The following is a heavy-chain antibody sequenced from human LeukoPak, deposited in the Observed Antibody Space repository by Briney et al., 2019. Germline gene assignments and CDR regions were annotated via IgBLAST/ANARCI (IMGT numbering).Heavy chain of an antibody. V-gene: IGHV3-23*01. CDR2: ISDSGGIT. D-gene: IGHD6-19*01. Sequence: GGSLRLSCVAPGFSFSNLAMGWVRQAPGNGLEWVSVISDSGGITYYADSVKGRFTISRDNSRNTLYLQMNSLRVDDTAVYYCAKDARRYSGWYFFDHWGQGTLVTVSS. CDR1: GFSFSNLA. J-gene: IGHJ4*02. CDR3: AKDARRYSGWYFFDH.